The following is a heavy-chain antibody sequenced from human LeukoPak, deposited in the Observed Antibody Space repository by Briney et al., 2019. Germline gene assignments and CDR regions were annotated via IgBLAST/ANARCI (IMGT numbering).Heavy chain of an antibody. V-gene: IGHV4-59*01. CDR1: GGSISNYY. J-gene: IGHJ4*02. CDR2: IYYSGST. CDR3: ARELNYDSSGYYFDY. D-gene: IGHD3-22*01. Sequence: PSETLSLTCTVSGGSISNYYWTWIRQPPGKGLEWIGYIYYSGSTNYTPSLKSRVTISLDTPKKQFSLKLSSVTAADTAVYYCARELNYDSSGYYFDYWGQGTLVTVSS.